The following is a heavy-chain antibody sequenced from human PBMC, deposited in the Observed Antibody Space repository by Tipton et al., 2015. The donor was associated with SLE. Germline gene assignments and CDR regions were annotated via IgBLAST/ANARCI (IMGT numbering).Heavy chain of an antibody. V-gene: IGHV4-39*07. Sequence: TLSLTCTVSGGSISSSSYYWGWIRQPPGKGLEWIGSIYYSGSTYYNPSLKSRVTISVDTSKNQFSLKLSSVTAADTAVYYCARVYYYGSGSQVPFDYWGQGTLVTVSS. J-gene: IGHJ4*02. CDR2: IYYSGST. CDR3: ARVYYYGSGSQVPFDY. CDR1: GGSISSSSYY. D-gene: IGHD3-10*01.